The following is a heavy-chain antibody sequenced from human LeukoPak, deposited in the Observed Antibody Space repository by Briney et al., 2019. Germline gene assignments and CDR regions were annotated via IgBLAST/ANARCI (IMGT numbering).Heavy chain of an antibody. Sequence: GGSLRLSCAASGFTFSSYAMSWVRQAPGKGLEWVSAISGSGGSTYYADSVKGRFTISRDNSKNTLYLQMNSLRAEDTAVYYCARFGYSSGWYIWGQGTLVTVSS. CDR1: GFTFSSYA. CDR3: ARFGYSSGWYI. J-gene: IGHJ4*02. V-gene: IGHV3-23*01. CDR2: ISGSGGST. D-gene: IGHD6-13*01.